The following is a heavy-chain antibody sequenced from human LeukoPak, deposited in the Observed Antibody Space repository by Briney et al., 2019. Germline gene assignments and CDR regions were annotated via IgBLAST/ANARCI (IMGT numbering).Heavy chain of an antibody. Sequence: PSETLSLTCTVSGGSISSYYWSWIRQPPGKGLEWIGTIFYNGSTHCNPSLKSRVTISVDTYNNHFSLKLSSLTAADTAMYYCARHLVYSYGIPDYYYMDVWGKGTTVTVSS. CDR3: ARHLVYSYGIPDYYYMDV. V-gene: IGHV4-59*04. D-gene: IGHD3-16*02. CDR2: IFYNGST. J-gene: IGHJ6*03. CDR1: GGSISSYY.